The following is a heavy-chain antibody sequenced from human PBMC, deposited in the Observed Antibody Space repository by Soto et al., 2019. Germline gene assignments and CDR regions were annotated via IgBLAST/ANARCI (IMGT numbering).Heavy chain of an antibody. CDR1: GGSFTGYY. CDR3: ARGDAYLREVTFYYRGMAV. Sequence: QVQLRQWGAGLLKPSETLSLTCGVYGGSFTGYYWTWIRQPPGERLEWIGEMNHDGITNYNPSLKSRVAITLDTSKKQFSLRLTSVTAADTAVYFCARGDAYLREVTFYYRGMAVWGQGTTVTVSS. D-gene: IGHD3-10*01. V-gene: IGHV4-34*01. CDR2: MNHDGIT. J-gene: IGHJ6*02.